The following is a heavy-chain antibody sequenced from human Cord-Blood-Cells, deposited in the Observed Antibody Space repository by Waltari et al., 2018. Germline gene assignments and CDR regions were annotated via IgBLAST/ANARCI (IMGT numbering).Heavy chain of an antibody. V-gene: IGHV4-34*01. Sequence: QVQLQQWGAGLLKPSETLSLTCAVYGGSFSGYYWSWIRQPPGKGLEWIGEINHSGSTNSNPSLKSRVTISVDTSKNQFSLKLSSVTAADTAVYYCARVQLVNWFDPWGQGTLVTVSS. CDR3: ARVQLVNWFDP. D-gene: IGHD6-6*01. J-gene: IGHJ5*02. CDR2: INHSGST. CDR1: GGSFSGYY.